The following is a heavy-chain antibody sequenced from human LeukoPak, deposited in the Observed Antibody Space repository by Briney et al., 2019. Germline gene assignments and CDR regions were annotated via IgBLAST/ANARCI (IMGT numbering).Heavy chain of an antibody. D-gene: IGHD2-2*01. CDR1: GFTFSTSW. Sequence: PGGSLRLPCTASGFTFSTSWMHWVRQSPGEGLMWVSRISPDGSSTTYTDSVKGRFTISRDNSKNTLYLQMNSLRAEDTAVYYCAKDSLVVVPAATPYCDYWGQGTLVTVSS. J-gene: IGHJ4*02. CDR2: ISPDGSST. V-gene: IGHV3-74*01. CDR3: AKDSLVVVPAATPYCDY.